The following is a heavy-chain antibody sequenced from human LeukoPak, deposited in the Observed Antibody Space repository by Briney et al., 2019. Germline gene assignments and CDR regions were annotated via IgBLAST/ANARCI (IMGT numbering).Heavy chain of an antibody. CDR3: ATGLRGTGYSSGWHT. CDR2: ISYDGSNK. Sequence: PGRSLRLSCAASGFTFSSYAMHWVRQAPGKGLEWVAVISYDGSNKYYADSVKGRFTISRDNSKNTLYLQMNSLRAEDTGVFYCATGLRGTGYSSGWHTWGQGTLVTVSS. V-gene: IGHV3-30-3*01. CDR1: GFTFSSYA. D-gene: IGHD6-19*01. J-gene: IGHJ5*02.